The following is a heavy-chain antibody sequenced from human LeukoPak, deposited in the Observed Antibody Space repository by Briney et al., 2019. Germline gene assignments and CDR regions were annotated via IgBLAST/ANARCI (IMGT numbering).Heavy chain of an antibody. V-gene: IGHV4-34*01. D-gene: IGHD2-2*01. CDR3: ARGDGGIVVVPAANWFDP. J-gene: IGHJ5*02. CDR2: INHSGST. Sequence: SETLSLTCADYGGSFSGYYWSWIRQAPGKGLEWIGEINHSGSTNYNPSLKSRVTISVDTSKNQFSLKLSSVTAADTAVYYCARGDGGIVVVPAANWFDPWGQGTLVTVSS. CDR1: GGSFSGYY.